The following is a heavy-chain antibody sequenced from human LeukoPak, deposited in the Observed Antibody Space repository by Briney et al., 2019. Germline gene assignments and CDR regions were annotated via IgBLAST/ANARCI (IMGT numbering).Heavy chain of an antibody. V-gene: IGHV4-30-4*08. D-gene: IGHD3-22*01. CDR2: IYYSGST. J-gene: IGHJ3*02. CDR3: ASPKGDYYDSSGYFNDAFDI. CDR1: GGSISSGDYY. Sequence: PSETLSLTCTVSGGSISSGDYYWSWIRQPPGKGLEWIGYIYYSGSTYYNPSLKSRVTISVDTSKNQFSLKLSSVTAADTAVYYCASPKGDYYDSSGYFNDAFDIWGQGTMVTVSS.